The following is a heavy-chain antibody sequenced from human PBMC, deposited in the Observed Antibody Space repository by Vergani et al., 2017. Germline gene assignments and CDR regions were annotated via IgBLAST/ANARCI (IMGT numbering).Heavy chain of an antibody. V-gene: IGHV3-21*01. D-gene: IGHD6-19*01. CDR3: ARDYLSSGWNQRKYYFDY. J-gene: IGHJ4*02. CDR2: ISSSSYYI. Sequence: EVQLVESGGGLVKPGGSLRLSCAASGFTFSSYSMNWVRQAPGKGLEWVSSISSSSYYIYYADSVKGRFTISRDNAKNSLYLQMNSLRAEDTAVYYCARDYLSSGWNQRKYYFDYWGQGTLVTVSS. CDR1: GFTFSSYS.